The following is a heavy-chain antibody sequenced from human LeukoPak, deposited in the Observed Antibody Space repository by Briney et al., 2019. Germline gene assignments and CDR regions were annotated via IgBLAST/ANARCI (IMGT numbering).Heavy chain of an antibody. CDR1: GGSISSGGYY. Sequence: PSETLSLTCTVSGGSISSGGYYWSWIRQHPGQGLEWIGYIYYSGSTYYNPSLKSRVTISVDTSKNQFSLKLSSVTAADTAVYYCARALQSRPGLVYWGQGTLVTVSS. CDR2: IYYSGST. J-gene: IGHJ4*02. CDR3: ARALQSRPGLVY. D-gene: IGHD2-8*02. V-gene: IGHV4-31*03.